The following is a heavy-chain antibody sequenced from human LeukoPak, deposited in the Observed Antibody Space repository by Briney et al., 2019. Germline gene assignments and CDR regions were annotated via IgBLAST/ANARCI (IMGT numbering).Heavy chain of an antibody. J-gene: IGHJ5*02. Sequence: SETLSLTCTVSGGSISSYYWSWIRQPPGKGLEWIGYIYYSGSTDYNPSLKSRVTISVDTSKNQFSLKLSSVTAADTAVYCCARVRSTVTTFDPWGQGTLVTVSS. CDR1: GGSISSYY. CDR3: ARVRSTVTTFDP. CDR2: IYYSGST. D-gene: IGHD4-17*01. V-gene: IGHV4-59*08.